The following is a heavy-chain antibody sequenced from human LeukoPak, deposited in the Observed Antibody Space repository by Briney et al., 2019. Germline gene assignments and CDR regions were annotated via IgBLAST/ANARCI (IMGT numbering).Heavy chain of an antibody. CDR1: GGSISSYH. CDR2: TYTSGSS. V-gene: IGHV4-4*07. D-gene: IGHD2-15*01. J-gene: IGHJ5*02. Sequence: PSETLSLTCIVSGGSISSYHWSWIRQPAGKRLEWIGHTYTSGSSIYNPSLKSRVTMSVDTSNNQFSLKLNSVTAADTAVYYCARGGGYGRNWFDPWGQGTLVIVSS. CDR3: ARGGGYGRNWFDP.